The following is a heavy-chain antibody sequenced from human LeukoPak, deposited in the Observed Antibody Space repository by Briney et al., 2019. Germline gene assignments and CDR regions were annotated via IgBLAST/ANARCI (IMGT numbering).Heavy chain of an antibody. Sequence: GGSLRLSCAASGFTFSSYAMHWVRQAPGKGLEWVAVISYDGSNKYYADSVKGRFTISRDNSKNTLYLQMNSLRAEDTAVYYCARGLPNYYGMDVWGQGTTVTVSS. CDR2: ISYDGSNK. V-gene: IGHV3-30-3*01. J-gene: IGHJ6*02. CDR3: ARGLPNYYGMDV. CDR1: GFTFSSYA.